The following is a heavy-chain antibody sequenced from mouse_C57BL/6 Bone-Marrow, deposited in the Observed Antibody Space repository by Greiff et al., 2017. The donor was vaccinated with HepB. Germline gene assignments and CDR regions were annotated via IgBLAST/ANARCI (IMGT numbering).Heavy chain of an antibody. CDR2: ISNLAYSI. D-gene: IGHD2-14*01. CDR3: ASARVRRAGYSDY. V-gene: IGHV5-15*01. Sequence: DVLLVESGGGLVQPGASLKLSCATSGFTFSNYGMAWVRQAPRKGPEWVAFISNLAYSIYYADTVTGRCTISRENAKNTLYLEMSSLRSEDTALYYYASARVRRAGYSDYWGQGTTLTVSS. J-gene: IGHJ2*01. CDR1: GFTFSNYG.